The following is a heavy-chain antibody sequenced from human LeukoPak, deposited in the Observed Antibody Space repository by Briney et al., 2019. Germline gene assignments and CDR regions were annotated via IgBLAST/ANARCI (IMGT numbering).Heavy chain of an antibody. Sequence: GESLKISCKGSGYTFTKYWISWVRQMPGKGLEWMGIIYPADSDTRFSPSFQGQVTISADKSISTAYLQWNSLKASDTAFYYCARQVGTTLYFDYWGQGTLVTVSS. D-gene: IGHD1-26*01. CDR3: ARQVGTTLYFDY. CDR2: IYPADSDT. J-gene: IGHJ4*02. V-gene: IGHV5-51*01. CDR1: GYTFTKYW.